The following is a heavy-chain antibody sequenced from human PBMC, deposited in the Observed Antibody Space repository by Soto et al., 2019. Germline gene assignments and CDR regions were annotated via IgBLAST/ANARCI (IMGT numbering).Heavy chain of an antibody. D-gene: IGHD6-19*01. V-gene: IGHV3-7*03. J-gene: IGHJ4*02. CDR1: GFTFSSYG. Sequence: LRLSCAASGFTFSSYGMSWVRQAPGKGLEWVANIKQDGSEKYYVDSVKGRFTISRDNAKNSLYLQMNSLRAEDTAVYYCARAIAVAGYYFDYWGQGTLVTVSS. CDR3: ARAIAVAGYYFDY. CDR2: IKQDGSEK.